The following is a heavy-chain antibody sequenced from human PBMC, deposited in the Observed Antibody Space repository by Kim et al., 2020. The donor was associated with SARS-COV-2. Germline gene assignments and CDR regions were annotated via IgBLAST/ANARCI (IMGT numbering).Heavy chain of an antibody. CDR1: GFTFSNAW. Sequence: GGSLRLSCAASGFTFSNAWMSWVRQAPGKGLEWVGRIKSKTDGGTTDYAAPVKGRFTISRDDSKNTLYLQMNSLKTEDTAVYYCTTDNPQTLVLRYFDWLPLETFDYWGQGTLVTVSS. J-gene: IGHJ4*02. D-gene: IGHD3-9*01. CDR3: TTDNPQTLVLRYFDWLPLETFDY. CDR2: IKSKTDGGTT. V-gene: IGHV3-15*01.